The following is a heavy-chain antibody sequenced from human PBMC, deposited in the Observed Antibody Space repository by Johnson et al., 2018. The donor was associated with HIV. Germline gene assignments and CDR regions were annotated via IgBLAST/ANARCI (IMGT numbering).Heavy chain of an antibody. D-gene: IGHD6-25*01. J-gene: IGHJ3*02. V-gene: IGHV3-30-3*01. CDR2: ISYDGNSK. Sequence: VQLVESGGGVVQPGRSLRLSCAASGFTFSNYAMHWVRQTPGKGPEWVSLISYDGNSKYYADSVKGRFTISRDNSKNTLYLQMNSLRAEDTAVYYCAKDEIAAPLAFDICGQGTMVTVSS. CDR3: AKDEIAAPLAFDI. CDR1: GFTFSNYA.